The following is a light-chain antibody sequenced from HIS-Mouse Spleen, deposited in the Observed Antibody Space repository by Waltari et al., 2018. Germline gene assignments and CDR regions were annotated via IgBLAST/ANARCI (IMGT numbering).Light chain of an antibody. CDR1: SSNIGSNY. Sequence: QSVLTQPPSASGTPGQRVTISCSGSSSNIGSNYVYWYQQLPGTAPKLLIYRNNQRPSGVPGRCSGCKAGTSASLAISGVRAEDEADYYCAAWDDSLSGPVFGGGTKLTVL. J-gene: IGLJ3*02. CDR2: RNN. CDR3: AAWDDSLSGPV. V-gene: IGLV1-47*01.